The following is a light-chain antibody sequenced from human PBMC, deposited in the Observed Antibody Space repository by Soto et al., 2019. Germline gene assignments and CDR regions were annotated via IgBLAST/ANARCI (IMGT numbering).Light chain of an antibody. J-gene: IGKJ1*01. V-gene: IGKV1-17*01. CDR2: AAS. CDR3: LQHNSYPRT. Sequence: DIQMTQSPSSRSASVGDRVTITCRASQGIRIDLGWYQQKPGKAPKRLIYAASGLQSGVPSRFSGSGSGTEFTLTISSLQPEDFATYFCLQHNSYPRTFGQGTKVEIK. CDR1: QGIRID.